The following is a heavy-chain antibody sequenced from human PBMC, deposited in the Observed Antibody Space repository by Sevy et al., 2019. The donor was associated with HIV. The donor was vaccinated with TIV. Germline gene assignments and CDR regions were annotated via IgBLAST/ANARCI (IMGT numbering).Heavy chain of an antibody. Sequence: GGSLRLSCAASGFTFSDYYMSWIRQAPGKGLEWVSYISSSGSTIYYADSEKGRFTISRDNAKNSLYLQMNSLRAEDTAVYYCARDLKPSSSWPAEFDYWGQGTLVTVSS. J-gene: IGHJ4*02. D-gene: IGHD6-13*01. V-gene: IGHV3-11*01. CDR2: ISSSGSTI. CDR1: GFTFSDYY. CDR3: ARDLKPSSSWPAEFDY.